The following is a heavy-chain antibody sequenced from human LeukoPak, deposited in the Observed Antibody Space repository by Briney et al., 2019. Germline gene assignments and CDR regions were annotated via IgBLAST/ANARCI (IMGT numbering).Heavy chain of an antibody. CDR3: ARQGRSYYFRYYGMDV. V-gene: IGHV4-59*08. CDR1: GGSISSYY. D-gene: IGHD3-10*01. CDR2: IYYSGST. Sequence: PSETLSLTCTVSGGSISSYYWSWIRQPPGKGLEWIGYIYYSGSTNYNPSLKSRVTISVDTSKNQFSLKLSSVTAADTAVYYCARQGRSYYFRYYGMDVWGQGTTVTVSS. J-gene: IGHJ6*02.